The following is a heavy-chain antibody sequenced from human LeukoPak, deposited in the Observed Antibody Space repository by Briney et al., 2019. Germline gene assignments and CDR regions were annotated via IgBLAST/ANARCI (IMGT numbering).Heavy chain of an antibody. CDR3: ARDQQGADYYDSSGYYYGFPDY. Sequence: PGRSLRLSCAASGFTFSSYAMHWVRQAPGKGLEWVAVISYDGSNKYYADSVKGRFTISRDNSKNTLYLQMNSLRAEDTAVYYCARDQQGADYYDSSGYYYGFPDYWGQGTLVTVSS. J-gene: IGHJ4*02. D-gene: IGHD3-22*01. V-gene: IGHV3-30*04. CDR2: ISYDGSNK. CDR1: GFTFSSYA.